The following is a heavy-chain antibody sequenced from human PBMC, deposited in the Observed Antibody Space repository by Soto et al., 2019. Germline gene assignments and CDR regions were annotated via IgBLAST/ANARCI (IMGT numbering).Heavy chain of an antibody. CDR1: GYSFPNYD. J-gene: IGHJ4*02. CDR2: MNPKTGSY. V-gene: IGHV1-8*01. D-gene: IGHD3-22*01. CDR3: ATWAYFYDTGGYS. Sequence: GASVKVSCKAPGYSFPNYDINWMRQAPGQGLEWMGWMNPKTGSYDSAQKLQGRVTMTRNTSMSTAYMELTRLRSEDTAVYFCATWAYFYDTGGYSWGQGTLVTVSS.